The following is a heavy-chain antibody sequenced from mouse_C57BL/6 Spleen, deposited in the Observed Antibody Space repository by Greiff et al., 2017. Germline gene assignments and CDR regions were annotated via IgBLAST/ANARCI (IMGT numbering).Heavy chain of an antibody. CDR2: IWSGGST. V-gene: IGHV2-2*01. D-gene: IGHD2-12*01. J-gene: IGHJ3*01. CDR1: GFSLTSYG. CDR3: ARNWDVTTGFAY. Sequence: QVQLKQSGPGLVQPSQSLSITCTVSGFSLTSYGVHWVRQSPGKGLEWLGVIWSGGSTDYNAAFISRLSISKDNSKSQVFFKMNSLQADDTAIYYCARNWDVTTGFAYWGQGTLVTVSA.